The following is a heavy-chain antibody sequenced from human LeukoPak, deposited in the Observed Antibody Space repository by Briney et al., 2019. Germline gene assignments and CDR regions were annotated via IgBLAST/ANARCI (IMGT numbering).Heavy chain of an antibody. J-gene: IGHJ3*02. CDR3: ARALRVATIYDAFDI. V-gene: IGHV3-30*19. CDR1: GFTFSSYG. CDR2: ISYDGSNK. D-gene: IGHD5-12*01. Sequence: PGGSLRLSCAASGFTFSSYGMHWVRQAPGKGLEWVAVISYDGSNKYYADSVKGRFTISRDNSKNTLYLQMSSLRAEDTAVYYCARALRVATIYDAFDIWGQGTMVTVSS.